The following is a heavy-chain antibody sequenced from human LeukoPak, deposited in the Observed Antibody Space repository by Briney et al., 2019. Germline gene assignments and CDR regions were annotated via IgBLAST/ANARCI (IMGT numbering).Heavy chain of an antibody. V-gene: IGHV4-4*02. CDR3: ARDLGRITMIVVGWGSARPLQKTDL. Sequence: PSETLSLTCAVSGGSISSSNWWSWVRQPPGKGLEWIGEIYHSGSTNYNPSLKSRVTISVDKSKNQFSLKLSSVTAADTAVYYCARDLGRITMIVVGWGSARPLQKTDLWGRGTLVTVSS. CDR1: GGSISSSNW. J-gene: IGHJ2*01. D-gene: IGHD3-22*01. CDR2: IYHSGST.